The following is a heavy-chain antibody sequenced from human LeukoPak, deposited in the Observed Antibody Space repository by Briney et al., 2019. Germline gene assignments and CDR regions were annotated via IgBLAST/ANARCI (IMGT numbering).Heavy chain of an antibody. V-gene: IGHV5-51*01. D-gene: IGHD5-18*01. Sequence: GESLKISCKGSGYSFTTNWIGWVRQMPGKGLEWMGIIYPGDSETRYSPYFQGQVTISADKSISTASVQWSSLKASDTAMYYCVRSRGYSYGYSYYFDYWGQGTLVTVSS. J-gene: IGHJ4*02. CDR3: VRSRGYSYGYSYYFDY. CDR2: IYPGDSET. CDR1: GYSFTTNW.